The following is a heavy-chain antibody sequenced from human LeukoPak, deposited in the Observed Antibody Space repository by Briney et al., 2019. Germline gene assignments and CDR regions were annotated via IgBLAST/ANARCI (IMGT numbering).Heavy chain of an antibody. Sequence: SQTLSLTCNVSGVSIRSGSYYWSWLRQPAGKGLEWIGRIYTSGTTNYNPSLKSRVTISVGTSKSQFSLKLSSVTAADTAVYYCAREVSDYDILTGWIDYWGQGTLVSVSS. D-gene: IGHD3-9*01. V-gene: IGHV4-61*02. CDR2: IYTSGTT. CDR1: GVSIRSGSYY. J-gene: IGHJ4*02. CDR3: AREVSDYDILTGWIDY.